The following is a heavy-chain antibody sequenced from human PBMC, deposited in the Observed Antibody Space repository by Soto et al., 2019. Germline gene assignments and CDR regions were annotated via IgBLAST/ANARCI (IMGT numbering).Heavy chain of an antibody. J-gene: IGHJ6*02. CDR1: GFTFSSYW. CDR2: INSDGSST. V-gene: IGHV3-74*01. D-gene: IGHD3-9*01. Sequence: GGSLRLSCAASGFTFSSYWMHWVRQAPGKGLVWVSRINSDGSSTSYADSVKGRFTISRDNAKNTLYLQMNSLRAEDTAVYYCARDDWLLHPYYYYGMDVWGQGTTVTVSS. CDR3: ARDDWLLHPYYYYGMDV.